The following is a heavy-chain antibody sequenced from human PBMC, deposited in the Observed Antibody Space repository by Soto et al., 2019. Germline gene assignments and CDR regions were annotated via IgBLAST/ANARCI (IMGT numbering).Heavy chain of an antibody. D-gene: IGHD6-6*01. J-gene: IGHJ4*02. CDR1: SASFSGYY. V-gene: IGHV4-34*01. Sequence: SETLSLTCSIYSASFSGYYWRCSRQLPVKGLEWIGEISQSGNTNYSPSLKSRVSISIDTSKKQFSLNLASVSAADTAVYYCARAPKVSGSSQTRPDFWGQGTLVTASS. CDR3: ARAPKVSGSSQTRPDF. CDR2: ISQSGNT.